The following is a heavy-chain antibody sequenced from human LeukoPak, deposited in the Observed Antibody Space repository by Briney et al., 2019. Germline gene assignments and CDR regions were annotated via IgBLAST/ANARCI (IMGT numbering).Heavy chain of an antibody. Sequence: SETLSLTCTVSGGSISSGGYYWSWIRQQPGKGLEWIGYIYHSGSTHYTPSLKSRVTISVDTSKNQFSLELSSVTAADTAVYYCARESGGYYYANWFDPWGQGTLVTVSS. CDR1: GGSISSGGYY. CDR2: IYHSGST. J-gene: IGHJ5*02. CDR3: ARESGGYYYANWFDP. D-gene: IGHD3-22*01. V-gene: IGHV4-31*03.